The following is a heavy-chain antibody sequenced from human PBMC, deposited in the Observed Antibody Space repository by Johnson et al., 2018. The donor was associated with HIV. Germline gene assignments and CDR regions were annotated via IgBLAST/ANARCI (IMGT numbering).Heavy chain of an antibody. J-gene: IGHJ3*02. CDR3: ARDRIVGADYDAFDI. Sequence: QEQLVESGGGVVQPGRSLRLSCAASGFTFNSYAMHWVRQAPGKGLEWVAVISYDGSNKYYADSVKGRFTISRDNSKNTLYLQMNSLRAEDTAVYHCARDRIVGADYDAFDIWGQGTMVTVSS. CDR2: ISYDGSNK. D-gene: IGHD1-26*01. V-gene: IGHV3-30*04. CDR1: GFTFNSYA.